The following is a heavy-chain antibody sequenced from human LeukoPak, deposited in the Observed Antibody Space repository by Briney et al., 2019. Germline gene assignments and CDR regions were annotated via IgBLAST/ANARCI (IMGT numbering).Heavy chain of an antibody. CDR1: GFTFSSYE. CDR2: IDSGGGS. D-gene: IGHD1-26*01. J-gene: IGHJ4*02. CDR3: ARLVGDYYCVADF. V-gene: IGHV3-53*01. Sequence: GGSLRLSCAASGFTFSSYEMNWVRQAPGKGLEWVSVIDSGGGSFYADSVKGRFTISRDSSKNTLYLQMNGLRAEDTAVYYCARLVGDYYCVADFWGQGTLVTVSS.